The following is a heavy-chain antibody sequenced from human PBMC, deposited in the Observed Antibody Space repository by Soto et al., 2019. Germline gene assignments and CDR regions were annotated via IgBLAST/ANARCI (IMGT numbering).Heavy chain of an antibody. V-gene: IGHV1-3*01. Sequence: QVQLVQSGAEVRKPGASVKVSCKASGYTLTHYSMHWVRQAPGQRPEGMGWISAGNGNTKYSPKFQGRVTITWDTPASTVYMEMSSLRSEDTAVYFCERDIGDPRKSPLDFWGQGTLVTVSS. CDR1: GYTLTHYS. CDR3: ERDIGDPRKSPLDF. D-gene: IGHD4-17*01. J-gene: IGHJ4*02. CDR2: ISAGNGNT.